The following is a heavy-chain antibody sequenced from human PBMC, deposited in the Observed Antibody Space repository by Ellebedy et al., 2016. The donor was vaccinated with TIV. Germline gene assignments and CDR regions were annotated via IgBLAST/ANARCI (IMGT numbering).Heavy chain of an antibody. CDR1: GFTFSSYS. D-gene: IGHD3-22*01. Sequence: PGGSLSLSCAASGFTFSSYSMNWVRQAPGTGLEWVSYIGNSYTKYYADSVSGRFTISRDKAKKSVDLQMNSLRVEDTGVYYCARDAMIWIFDSWGQGTLVTVSS. CDR2: IGNSYTK. V-gene: IGHV3-48*01. CDR3: ARDAMIWIFDS. J-gene: IGHJ4*02.